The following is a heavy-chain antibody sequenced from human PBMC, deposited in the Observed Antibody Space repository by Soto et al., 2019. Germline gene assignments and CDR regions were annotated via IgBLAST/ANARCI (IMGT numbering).Heavy chain of an antibody. CDR2: INHSGST. CDR3: ARDLLIPDSSGQQVGGYYYYGMDV. D-gene: IGHD6-25*01. Sequence: SETLSLTCAVYGGSFSGYYWSWIRQPPGKGLEWIGEINHSGSTNYNPSLKSRVTISVDTSKNQFSLKLSSVTAADTAVYYCARDLLIPDSSGQQVGGYYYYGMDVWGQGTTVTVSS. J-gene: IGHJ6*02. V-gene: IGHV4-34*01. CDR1: GGSFSGYY.